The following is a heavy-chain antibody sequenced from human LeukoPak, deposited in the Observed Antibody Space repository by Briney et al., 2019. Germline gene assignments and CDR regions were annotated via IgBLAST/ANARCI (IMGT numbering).Heavy chain of an antibody. CDR3: AGVRRVGATFYYFDY. J-gene: IGHJ4*02. V-gene: IGHV1-2*02. Sequence: GASVKVSCKASGYTFTGYYMHWVRQAPGQGLEWMGWINPNSGGTNYAQKFQGRVTMTRDTSISTAYMELSRLRSDDTAVYYCAGVRRVGATFYYFDYWGQGTPVTVSS. D-gene: IGHD1-26*01. CDR2: INPNSGGT. CDR1: GYTFTGYY.